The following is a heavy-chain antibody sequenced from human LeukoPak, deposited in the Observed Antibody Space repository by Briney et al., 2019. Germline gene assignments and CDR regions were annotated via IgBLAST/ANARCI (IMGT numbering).Heavy chain of an antibody. CDR1: GFTFSSYG. CDR2: ISGDTNYI. D-gene: IGHD2-2*01. V-gene: IGHV3-21*01. Sequence: PGGSLRLSCAASGFTFSSYGMNWVRQAPGKGLEWVSIISGDTNYIYYADSVKGRFTISRDNAKNSLFLQLNSLRAEDTAVYYCARGELWCSSTNCFTPLDYWGQGTLVTVSS. CDR3: ARGELWCSSTNCFTPLDY. J-gene: IGHJ4*02.